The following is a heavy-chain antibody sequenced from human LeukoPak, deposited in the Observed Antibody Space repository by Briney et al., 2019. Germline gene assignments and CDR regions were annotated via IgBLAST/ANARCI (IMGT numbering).Heavy chain of an antibody. CDR2: IYHSGST. V-gene: IGHV4-4*02. J-gene: IGHJ4*02. D-gene: IGHD6-19*01. CDR3: ARDLGYSSGWPFDY. CDR1: GGSISSSNW. Sequence: PSGTLSLTCAVSGGSISSSNWWSWVRQPPGKGLEWIGEIYHSGSTNYNPSLKSRVTISVDKSKNQFSLKLSSVTAADTAVYYCARDLGYSSGWPFDYWGQGTLVTVSS.